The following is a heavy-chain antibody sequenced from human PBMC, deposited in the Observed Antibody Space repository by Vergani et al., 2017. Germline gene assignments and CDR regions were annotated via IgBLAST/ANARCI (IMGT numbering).Heavy chain of an antibody. V-gene: IGHV4-39*01. D-gene: IGHD2-15*01. J-gene: IGHJ4*02. Sequence: QVQLQESGPGLVKPSETLSLTCTVSGDSVISTDYHWGWIRQPPGKGLEWIGSMDYSGSTSYNPSLESRIPISFETPKNQFSLRLTSVTAADTAVYYWASTRAACRAAYCHSYDFWGPGTLVGVSS. CDR1: GDSVISTDYH. CDR3: ASTRAACRAAYCHSYDF. CDR2: MDYSGST.